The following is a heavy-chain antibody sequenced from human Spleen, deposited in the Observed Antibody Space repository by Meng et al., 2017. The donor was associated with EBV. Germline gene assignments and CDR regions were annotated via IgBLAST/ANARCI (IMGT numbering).Heavy chain of an antibody. V-gene: IGHV4-34*01. CDR2: IKDTGST. CDR3: ARFYTYGDVPSEADS. J-gene: IGHJ4*02. D-gene: IGHD4-17*01. Sequence: QVELQEWGGGLLEPSETLALTCGVYGASLRGHQWSWIRQAPGKGLEWIGEIKDTGSTNYNLSLKGRVTISVDKSNNQFSLKLTSVTAADTAVYYCARFYTYGDVPSEADSWGQGNLVTVSS. CDR1: GASLRGHQ.